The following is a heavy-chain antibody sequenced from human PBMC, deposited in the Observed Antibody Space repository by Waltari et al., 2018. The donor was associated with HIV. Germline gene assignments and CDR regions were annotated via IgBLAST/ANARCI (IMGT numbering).Heavy chain of an antibody. V-gene: IGHV1-2*02. J-gene: IGHJ6*02. Sequence: QVELVQSGAEVKKPGASVKVSCKAYGYTFTDKYIHRVRQAPGHGLEWMGWINPKSGGTKHAQKFQGRVTMTRDTSMSTVYMEVSRLTSDDTAVYYCARGGASTTPRDYNYYGLDVWGQGTTVTVSS. CDR1: GYTFTDKY. CDR2: INPKSGGT. D-gene: IGHD2-2*01. CDR3: ARGGASTTPRDYNYYGLDV.